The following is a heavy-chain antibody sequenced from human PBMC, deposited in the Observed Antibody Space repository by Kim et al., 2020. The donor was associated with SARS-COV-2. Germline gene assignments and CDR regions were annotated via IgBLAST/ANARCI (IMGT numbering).Heavy chain of an antibody. CDR3: ARDRESGPFYWFDP. D-gene: IGHD3-10*01. V-gene: IGHV6-1*01. Sequence: AVSVKSRITIHPDTSKNQFSRQLNSVTPEDTAVYYCARDRESGPFYWFDPWGQGTLVTVSS. J-gene: IGHJ5*02.